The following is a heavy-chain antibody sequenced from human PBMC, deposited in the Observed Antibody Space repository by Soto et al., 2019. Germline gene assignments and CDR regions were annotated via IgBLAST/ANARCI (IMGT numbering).Heavy chain of an antibody. J-gene: IGHJ4*02. Sequence: LSLTCTVSGGSISSGDYYWSWIRQPPGKGLEWIGYIYYSGSTYYNPSLKSRVTISVDTSKNQFSLKLSSVTAADTAVYYCARTSSGWYYFDYWGQGTLVTVSS. CDR2: IYYSGST. CDR3: ARTSSGWYYFDY. V-gene: IGHV4-30-4*01. D-gene: IGHD6-19*01. CDR1: GGSISSGDYY.